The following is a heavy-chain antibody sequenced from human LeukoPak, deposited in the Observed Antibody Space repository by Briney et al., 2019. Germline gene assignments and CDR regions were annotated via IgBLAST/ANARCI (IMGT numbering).Heavy chain of an antibody. J-gene: IGHJ4*02. D-gene: IGHD6-13*01. Sequence: SETLSLTCTVSGGSISSGGYYWSWIRQHPGKGLEWIGYIYYSGSTYYNPSLKSRVTISVDTSKNQFSLKLSSVTAADTAVYYCARFYGAGTAGFDYWGQGTLVTVSS. CDR1: GGSISSGGYY. V-gene: IGHV4-31*03. CDR3: ARFYGAGTAGFDY. CDR2: IYYSGST.